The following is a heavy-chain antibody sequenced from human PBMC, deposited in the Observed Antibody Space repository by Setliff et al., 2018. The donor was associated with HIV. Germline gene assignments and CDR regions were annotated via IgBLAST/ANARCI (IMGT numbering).Heavy chain of an antibody. J-gene: IGHJ5*02. CDR1: GGSLSSHS. Sequence: LSLTCDVYGGSLSSHSWSWIRQPPGKGLEWIGYIYDSGSTNYNPSLKSRVTISVDTSKNQFSLKLSSVTASDTAVYYCARSPERGYDSDWFDPWGQGTLVTVSS. CDR3: ARSPERGYDSDWFDP. D-gene: IGHD5-12*01. CDR2: IYDSGST. V-gene: IGHV4-59*11.